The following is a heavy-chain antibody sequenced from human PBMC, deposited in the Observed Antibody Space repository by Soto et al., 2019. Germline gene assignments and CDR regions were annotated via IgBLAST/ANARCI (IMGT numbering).Heavy chain of an antibody. CDR1: GGSISSYY. CDR2: IYYSGST. Sequence: PSETLSLTCTVSGGSISSYYWSWIRQPPGKGLEWIGYIYYSGSTNYNPSLKSRVTISVDTSKNQFSLKLSSVTAADTAVYYCARAALVELLFGYYYYGLDVWGQGTTVTVS. J-gene: IGHJ6*02. V-gene: IGHV4-59*01. D-gene: IGHD1-7*01. CDR3: ARAALVELLFGYYYYGLDV.